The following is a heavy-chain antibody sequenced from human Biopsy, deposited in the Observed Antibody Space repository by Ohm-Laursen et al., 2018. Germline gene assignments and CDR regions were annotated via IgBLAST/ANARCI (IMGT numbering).Heavy chain of an antibody. D-gene: IGHD5-24*01. Sequence: SETLSLTCNVSGGSISSYYWSWIRQSPGKGLEWIGFIFYSGSTYYNPSLKSRTTISVDSSKNQFSLRLRSVTAADTAVYYCARGGNGYNYVTPGPWFDPWGRGTPVTVSS. CDR2: IFYSGST. CDR3: ARGGNGYNYVTPGPWFDP. V-gene: IGHV4-59*01. J-gene: IGHJ5*02. CDR1: GGSISSYY.